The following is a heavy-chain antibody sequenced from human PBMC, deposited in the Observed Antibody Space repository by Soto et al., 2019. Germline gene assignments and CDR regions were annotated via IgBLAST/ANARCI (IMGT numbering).Heavy chain of an antibody. J-gene: IGHJ4*02. CDR3: AKDMKVVPAAAEFDY. CDR2: ISWNSGSI. D-gene: IGHD2-2*01. V-gene: IGHV3-9*01. CDR1: GFTFDGYA. Sequence: EVQLGESGGGLVQPGRSLRLSCAASGFTFDGYAMHWVRQAPGNGLELVSGISWNSGSIGYADSVKGRFTISRDNAKNSLYQQMNSLRAEDTALYYCAKDMKVVPAAAEFDYWGQGTLVTGAS.